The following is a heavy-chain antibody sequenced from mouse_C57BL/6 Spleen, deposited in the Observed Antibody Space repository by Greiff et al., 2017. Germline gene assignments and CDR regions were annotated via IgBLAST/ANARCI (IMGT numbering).Heavy chain of an antibody. V-gene: IGHV1-62-2*01. CDR3: ARHEGSPYYGSSYCFDY. CDR2: FYPGSGSI. J-gene: IGHJ2*01. D-gene: IGHD1-1*01. CDR1: GYTFTEYS. Sequence: VKLQESGAELVKPGASVKLSCKASGYTFTEYSIHWVKQRSGQGLEWIGWFYPGSGSIKYNEKFKDKATLTADKSSSTVYMELSRLTAEDSAVYFGARHEGSPYYGSSYCFDYWGQGTTLTVSS.